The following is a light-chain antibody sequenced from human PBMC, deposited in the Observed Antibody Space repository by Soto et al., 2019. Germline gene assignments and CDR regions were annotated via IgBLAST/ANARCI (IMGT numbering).Light chain of an antibody. CDR2: GAS. V-gene: IGKV1-39*01. J-gene: IGKJ1*01. CDR3: QQSYSPAWT. CDR1: QSIGNA. Sequence: QMTPSTSALSASVGERSTRFCLASQSIGNALGWYQQKPGKPPKVLIYGASNLQSGVPPRFSGSGSGTDFTLTISSLQPDDFATYYCQQSYSPAWTFGQGTKVDIK.